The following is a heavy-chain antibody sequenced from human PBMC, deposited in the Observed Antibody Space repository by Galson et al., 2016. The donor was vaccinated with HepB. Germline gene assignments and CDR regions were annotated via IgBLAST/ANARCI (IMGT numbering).Heavy chain of an antibody. CDR2: ISGFNGHT. D-gene: IGHD3-9*01. V-gene: IGHV1-18*04. CDR3: ARGSNYDVLTGYEYDAFDI. CDR1: GYIFTNYG. Sequence: SVKVSCKASGYIFTNYGFFWARQAPGQGLEWMGWISGFNGHTNYGQKFQDRITMTTDVSTSTAYMELRSLRSDDTAVYFCARGSNYDVLTGYEYDAFDIWGQGTMVSVSS. J-gene: IGHJ3*02.